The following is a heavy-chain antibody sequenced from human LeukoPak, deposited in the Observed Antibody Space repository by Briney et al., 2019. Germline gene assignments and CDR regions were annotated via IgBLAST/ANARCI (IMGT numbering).Heavy chain of an antibody. Sequence: PSETLSLTCTVSGDSISGQYWGWIRQPPGKGLEWIGSVYYSGSAYYNASLKSRVSILVDKSKSQSSLRLSTVTAADTAVYYCARVASGYSYGYPHHYYYYMDVWGKGTTVTVSS. J-gene: IGHJ6*03. CDR2: VYYSGSA. CDR3: ARVASGYSYGYPHHYYYYMDV. D-gene: IGHD5-18*01. CDR1: GDSISGQY. V-gene: IGHV4-59*11.